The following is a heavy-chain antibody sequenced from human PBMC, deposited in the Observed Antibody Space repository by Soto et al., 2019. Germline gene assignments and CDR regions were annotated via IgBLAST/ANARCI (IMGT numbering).Heavy chain of an antibody. CDR2: IYYSGST. Sequence: SDTLSLTCTVSGGSISSIIYYWGWIRQPPGKGLEWIGSIYYSGSTYYNPSLKSRVTISVDTSKNQFSLKLSSVTAADTAVYYCARRDYYDSSGYLDPWGQGTLVTVSS. CDR1: GGSISSIIYY. CDR3: ARRDYYDSSGYLDP. V-gene: IGHV4-39*01. D-gene: IGHD3-22*01. J-gene: IGHJ5*02.